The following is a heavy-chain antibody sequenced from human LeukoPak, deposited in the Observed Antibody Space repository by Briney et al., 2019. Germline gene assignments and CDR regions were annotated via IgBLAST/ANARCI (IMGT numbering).Heavy chain of an antibody. Sequence: GSSLSLSCAPSGFTFSTFAMHWVRHAPGKGLEWVAVISYDGSIEYYGDSVKGRFTISRDNSKNTVYLQMNSLRVDDTAVYFCVKHLSSASGFDYWGQGTLVTVSS. CDR3: VKHLSSASGFDY. CDR2: ISYDGSIE. V-gene: IGHV3-30*18. D-gene: IGHD3-16*01. CDR1: GFTFSTFA. J-gene: IGHJ4*02.